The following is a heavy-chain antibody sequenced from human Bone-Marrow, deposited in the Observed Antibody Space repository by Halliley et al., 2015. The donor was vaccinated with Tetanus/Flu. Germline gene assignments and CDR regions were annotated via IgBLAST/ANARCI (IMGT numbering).Heavy chain of an antibody. D-gene: IGHD6-13*01. CDR2: ISGGGGST. CDR3: AKDSRYSSTWYTLDV. V-gene: IGHV3-23*01. Sequence: SAISGGGGSTYYADSVRGRFSISRDNSNNMVYMEMSSLRADDTAVYYCAKDSRYSSTWYTLDVWGQGTTVTVSS. J-gene: IGHJ6*02.